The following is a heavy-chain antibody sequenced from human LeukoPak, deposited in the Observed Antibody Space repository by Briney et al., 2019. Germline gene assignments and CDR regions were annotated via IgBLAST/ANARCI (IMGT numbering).Heavy chain of an antibody. Sequence: ASVKVSCKTSGYTFSTYGISWVRQAPGQGLEWMGWISGYNYHTDYARKFQGRLTVTTDTSTKAAYMELRNLRSDDTAVYYCARDSQIAVAVEGWLDPWGQGTLVTVSS. CDR2: ISGYNYHT. V-gene: IGHV1-18*01. CDR1: GYTFSTYG. J-gene: IGHJ5*02. CDR3: ARDSQIAVAVEGWLDP. D-gene: IGHD6-19*01.